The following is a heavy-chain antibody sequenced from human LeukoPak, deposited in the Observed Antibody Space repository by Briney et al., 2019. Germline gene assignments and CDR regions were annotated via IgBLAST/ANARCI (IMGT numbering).Heavy chain of an antibody. CDR1: GFTFSSYA. D-gene: IGHD3-10*01. Sequence: GGSLRLSCAASGFTFSSYAMHWVRQAPGKGLEWVAVISYDGSNKYYADSVKGRFTISRDNSKNTLYLQMNSLRAEDTAVYYCARDGNYYGSGSNYNWFDYWGQGTLVTVSS. V-gene: IGHV3-30*04. CDR2: ISYDGSNK. J-gene: IGHJ4*02. CDR3: ARDGNYYGSGSNYNWFDY.